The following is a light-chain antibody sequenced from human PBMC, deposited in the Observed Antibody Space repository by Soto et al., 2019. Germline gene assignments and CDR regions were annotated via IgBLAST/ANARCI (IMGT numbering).Light chain of an antibody. J-gene: IGKJ3*01. CDR1: QSVSSY. CDR3: QQRSNWPPT. V-gene: IGKV3-11*01. Sequence: IVLTQSPATLSLSPGERATLSCRASQSVSSYLAWYQQKPGQAPRLLIYDASNRATGIPARFSGSGSGTDFTLTISSREPADFAVYSCQQRSNWPPTVGPGTKVDI. CDR2: DAS.